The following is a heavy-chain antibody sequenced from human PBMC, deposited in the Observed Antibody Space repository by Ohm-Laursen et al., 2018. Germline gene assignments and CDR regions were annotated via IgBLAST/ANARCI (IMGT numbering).Heavy chain of an antibody. J-gene: IGHJ6*02. Sequence: RSLRLSCAASGFTFDDYAMHWVRQAPGKGLEWVSGISWNSGSIGYADSVKGRFTTSRDNAKNSLYLQMNSLRVEDTALYYCEKDISRPGGGGNMDVWGQGTTVTVSS. CDR2: ISWNSGSI. D-gene: IGHD3-10*01. CDR1: GFTFDDYA. V-gene: IGHV3-9*01. CDR3: EKDISRPGGGGNMDV.